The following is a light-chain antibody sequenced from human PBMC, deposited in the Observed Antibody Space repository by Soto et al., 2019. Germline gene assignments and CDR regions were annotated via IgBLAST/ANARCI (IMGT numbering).Light chain of an antibody. CDR3: QQRHMWPLT. CDR2: DAY. Sequence: EVVLTQSPVTLSLSPGERATLSCRASQSFRGLLAWYQQKPGQAPRLLIYDAYNRATGITPRFSGSGSGTDFTLTISSLEPEDSAVYYCQQRHMWPLTFGQGTRLEIK. V-gene: IGKV3-11*01. CDR1: QSFRGL. J-gene: IGKJ5*01.